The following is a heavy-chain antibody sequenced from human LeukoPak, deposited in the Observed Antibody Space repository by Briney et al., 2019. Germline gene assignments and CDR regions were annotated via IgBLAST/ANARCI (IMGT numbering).Heavy chain of an antibody. CDR1: GGSISSSSYY. D-gene: IGHD3-3*01. Sequence: SETLSLTCTVSGGSISSSSYYWGWIRQPPGKGLEWIGSIYHRGSTYYNPSLKSRVTISVDTSKNQFSLKLSSVTAADTVVYYCARDCVVRYYDFWSGGDDAFDIWGQGTMVTVSS. V-gene: IGHV4-39*07. J-gene: IGHJ3*02. CDR3: ARDCVVRYYDFWSGGDDAFDI. CDR2: IYHRGST.